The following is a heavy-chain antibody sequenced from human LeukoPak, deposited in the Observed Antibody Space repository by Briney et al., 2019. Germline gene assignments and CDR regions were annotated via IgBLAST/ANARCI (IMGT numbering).Heavy chain of an antibody. D-gene: IGHD6-13*01. V-gene: IGHV5-51*01. J-gene: IGHJ4*02. CDR2: IYTGDSDT. CDR1: GYTFTSFF. CDR3: ARPITGAGTDLGY. Sequence: GESLKISCKASGYTFTSFFIGWVRQMPGQGLEWMGIIYTGDSDTRYSPSSQGQVTISVDKSISTAYLQWRSLKASDTAIYYCARPITGAGTDLGYWGQGTLVTVSS.